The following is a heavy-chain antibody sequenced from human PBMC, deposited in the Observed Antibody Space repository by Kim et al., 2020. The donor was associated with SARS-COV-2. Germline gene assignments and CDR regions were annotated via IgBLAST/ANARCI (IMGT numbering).Heavy chain of an antibody. J-gene: IGHJ6*02. CDR2: IYSGGST. D-gene: IGHD3-22*01. CDR1: GFTVSSNY. CDR3: ARAHYDSRGDYYYGMDV. V-gene: IGHV3-66*01. Sequence: GGSLRLSCAASGFTVSSNYMSWVRQAPGKGLEWVSVIYSGGSTYYADSVKGRFTISRDNSKNTLYLQMNSLRAEDTAVYYCARAHYDSRGDYYYGMDVWGQGTTVTVSS.